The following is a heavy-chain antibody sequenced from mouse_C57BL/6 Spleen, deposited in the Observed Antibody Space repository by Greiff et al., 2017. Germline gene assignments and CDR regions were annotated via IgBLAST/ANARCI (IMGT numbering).Heavy chain of an antibody. V-gene: IGHV14-4*01. CDR2: IDPENGDT. J-gene: IGHJ2*01. Sequence: EVKLQESGAELVRPGASVKLSCTASGFNIKDDYMHWVKQRPEQGLEWIGWIDPENGDTEYASKFQGKATITADTSSNTAYLQLSSLTSEDTAVYYCTTRWLPYYFDYWGQGTTLTVSS. D-gene: IGHD2-3*01. CDR1: GFNIKDDY. CDR3: TTRWLPYYFDY.